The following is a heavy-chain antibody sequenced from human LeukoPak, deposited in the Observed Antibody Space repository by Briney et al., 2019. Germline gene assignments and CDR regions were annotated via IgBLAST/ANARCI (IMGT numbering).Heavy chain of an antibody. Sequence: KTSETLSLTCTVSGGSISSGSYYWSWIRQPAGQGLEYIGRMYTSGSTNYNPSLKSRVTISVDTSKNQFSRKLSSVSAADTAFYFCATDAADPNSAYMCFDSWGQGTLVTVSS. V-gene: IGHV4-61*02. D-gene: IGHD3-16*01. CDR2: MYTSGST. CDR1: GGSISSGSYY. J-gene: IGHJ5*01. CDR3: ATDAADPNSAYMCFDS.